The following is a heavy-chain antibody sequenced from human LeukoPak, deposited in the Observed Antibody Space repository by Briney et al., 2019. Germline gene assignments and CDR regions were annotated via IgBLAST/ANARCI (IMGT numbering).Heavy chain of an antibody. J-gene: IGHJ4*02. D-gene: IGHD3-10*01. CDR3: AKDLGYYYGSGSYLDY. Sequence: GGSLRLSCAASGFTFSSYAMSWVRQAPGKGLEWVSAISGSGGSTYYADSVKGRFTISRDNSKNTLYLQMNSLRAEDTAVYYCAKDLGYYYGSGSYLDYWGQGTLVTVSA. V-gene: IGHV3-23*01. CDR1: GFTFSSYA. CDR2: ISGSGGST.